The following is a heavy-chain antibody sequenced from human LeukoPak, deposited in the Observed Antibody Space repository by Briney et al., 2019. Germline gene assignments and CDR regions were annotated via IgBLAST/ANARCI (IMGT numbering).Heavy chain of an antibody. Sequence: PGGSLRLSCAASGFTFSSYSMNWVRQAPGKGLEWVSSISSSSSYIYYADSVKGRFTISRDNAKNSLYLQMNSLRAEDTAVYYCARSGGAGYSGYDRDSDYWGQGTLVTVSS. J-gene: IGHJ4*02. CDR3: ARSGGAGYSGYDRDSDY. D-gene: IGHD5-12*01. V-gene: IGHV3-21*01. CDR1: GFTFSSYS. CDR2: ISSSSSYI.